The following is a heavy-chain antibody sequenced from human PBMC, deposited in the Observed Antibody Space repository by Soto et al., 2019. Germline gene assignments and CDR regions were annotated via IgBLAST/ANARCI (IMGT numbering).Heavy chain of an antibody. J-gene: IGHJ5*02. V-gene: IGHV4-59*12. D-gene: IGHD2-2*01. CDR1: GGSISSYY. CDR2: IYYSGST. Sequence: SETLSLTCTVSGGSISSYYWSWIRQPPGKGLEWIGYIYYSGSTNYNPSLKSRVTISVDKSISTAYLQWSSLKASDTAMYYCARLRVPADGFDPWGQGTLVTVSS. CDR3: ARLRVPADGFDP.